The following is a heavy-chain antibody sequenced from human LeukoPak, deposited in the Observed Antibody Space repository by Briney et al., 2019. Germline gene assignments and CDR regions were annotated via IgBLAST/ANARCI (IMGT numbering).Heavy chain of an antibody. V-gene: IGHV7-4-1*02. CDR3: ARDLNPPQYFDWLTGYYYYGMDV. J-gene: IGHJ6*02. Sequence: GASVKVSCKASGYTFTSYAMNWVRQAPGQGLEWMGWINTNTGNPTYAQGFAGRFVFSLDTSVSTAYLQISSLKAEDTAVYYCARDLNPPQYFDWLTGYYYYGMDVWGQGTTVTVSS. CDR1: GYTFTSYA. CDR2: INTNTGNP. D-gene: IGHD3-9*01.